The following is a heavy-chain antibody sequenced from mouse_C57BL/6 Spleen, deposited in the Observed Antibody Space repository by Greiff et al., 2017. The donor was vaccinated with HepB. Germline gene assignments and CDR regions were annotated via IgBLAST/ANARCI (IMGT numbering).Heavy chain of an antibody. CDR1: GFTFSDYG. CDR3: ARKEIYDGYTYAMDY. V-gene: IGHV5-17*01. Sequence: EVQGVESGGGLVKPGGSLKLSCAASGFTFSDYGMHWVRQAPEKGLEWVAYISSGSSTIYYADTVKGRFTISRDNAKNTLFLQMTSLRSEDTAMYYCARKEIYDGYTYAMDYWGQGTSVTVSS. CDR2: ISSGSSTI. D-gene: IGHD2-3*01. J-gene: IGHJ4*01.